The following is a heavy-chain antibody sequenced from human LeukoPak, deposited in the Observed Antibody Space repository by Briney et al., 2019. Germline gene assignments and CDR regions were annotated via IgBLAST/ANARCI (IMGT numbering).Heavy chain of an antibody. CDR3: AKDLPGYSSGWPGYFDY. V-gene: IGHV3-23*01. D-gene: IGHD6-19*01. Sequence: GGSLRLSCAASGFTFSSYAMSWVRQAPGKGLEWVSTISGSGDSTYYADSVKGRFTISRDNSKNTLYLQMNSLRVEDTAVYYCAKDLPGYSSGWPGYFDYWGQGTLVTVSS. CDR1: GFTFSSYA. CDR2: ISGSGDST. J-gene: IGHJ4*02.